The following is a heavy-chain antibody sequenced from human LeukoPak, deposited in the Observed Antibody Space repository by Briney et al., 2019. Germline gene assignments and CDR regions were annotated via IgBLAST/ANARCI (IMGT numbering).Heavy chain of an antibody. D-gene: IGHD6-13*01. Sequence: SETLSLTCTVSGYSISSGYYWGWIRQPPGKGLGWIGSIYHSGSTYYNPSLKSRVTISVDTSKNQFSLKLSSVTAADTAVYYCERDHDSSSWYSDYWGQGTLVTVSS. CDR1: GYSISSGYY. CDR2: IYHSGST. CDR3: ERDHDSSSWYSDY. J-gene: IGHJ4*02. V-gene: IGHV4-38-2*02.